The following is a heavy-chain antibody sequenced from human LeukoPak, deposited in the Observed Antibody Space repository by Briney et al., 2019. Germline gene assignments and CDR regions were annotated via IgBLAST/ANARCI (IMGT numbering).Heavy chain of an antibody. CDR1: GGSISSYY. CDR2: IYTNGST. J-gene: IGHJ6*03. D-gene: IGHD5-18*01. Sequence: PSETLSLTCTVSGGSISSYYWSWIRQPAGKGLEWIGRIYTNGSTNYNPSLKSRVTMSVDTSKNQFSLKLSSVTAADTAVYYCARESDLPPGYSYGYYYYYYMDVWGKGTTVTVSS. V-gene: IGHV4-4*07. CDR3: ARESDLPPGYSYGYYYYYYMDV.